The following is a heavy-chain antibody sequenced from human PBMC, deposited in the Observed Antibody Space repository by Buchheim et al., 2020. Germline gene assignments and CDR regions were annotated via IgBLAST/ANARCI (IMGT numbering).Heavy chain of an antibody. CDR1: GFTFSSYW. V-gene: IGHV3-7*01. D-gene: IGHD3-10*01. J-gene: IGHJ5*02. CDR3: VRDLGLYYYGSGSYANDNWFDP. CDR2: IKQDGSEK. Sequence: EVQLVESGGGLVQPGGSLRLSCAASGFTFSSYWMSWVRQAPGKGLEWVANIKQDGSEKYYVDSVKGRFTISRDNAKNTLYLQMNSLRAEDTAVYYCVRDLGLYYYGSGSYANDNWFDPWGQGTL.